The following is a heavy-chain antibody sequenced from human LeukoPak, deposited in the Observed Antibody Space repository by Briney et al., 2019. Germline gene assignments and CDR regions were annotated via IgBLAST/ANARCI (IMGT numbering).Heavy chain of an antibody. D-gene: IGHD6-19*01. CDR3: ARDPDSSGWYPFFLD. CDR2: ISYDGSNK. Sequence: PGGSLRLSCAASGFTFSSYAMHWVRQAPGKGLEWVAVISYDGSNKYYADSVKGRFTISRDNSKNTLYLQMNSLRAEDTAVYYCARDPDSSGWYPFFLDWGQGTLVTVSS. V-gene: IGHV3-30*04. CDR1: GFTFSSYA. J-gene: IGHJ4*02.